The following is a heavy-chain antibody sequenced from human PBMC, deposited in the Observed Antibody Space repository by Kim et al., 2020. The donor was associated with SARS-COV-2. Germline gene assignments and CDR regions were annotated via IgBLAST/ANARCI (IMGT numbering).Heavy chain of an antibody. Sequence: SGKGRFTISRDNSKNTLYLQMNSLRAEDTAVYYCAKAYYYGSGSICFDYWGQGTLVTVSS. CDR3: AKAYYYGSGSICFDY. V-gene: IGHV3-23*01. D-gene: IGHD3-10*01. J-gene: IGHJ4*02.